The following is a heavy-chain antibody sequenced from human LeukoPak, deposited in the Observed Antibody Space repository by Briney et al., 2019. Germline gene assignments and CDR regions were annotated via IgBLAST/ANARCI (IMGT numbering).Heavy chain of an antibody. V-gene: IGHV4-4*07. CDR2: IYTSGST. J-gene: IGHJ4*02. Sequence: SETLSITCTVSGGSISSYYWSWIRQPAGKGLEWIGRIYTSGSTNYNPSLKSRVTMSVDTSKNQFSLKLSSVTAADTAVYYCARDSRPSSGDKEVLDYWGQGTLVTVSS. CDR3: ARDSRPSSGDKEVLDY. D-gene: IGHD6-19*01. CDR1: GGSISSYY.